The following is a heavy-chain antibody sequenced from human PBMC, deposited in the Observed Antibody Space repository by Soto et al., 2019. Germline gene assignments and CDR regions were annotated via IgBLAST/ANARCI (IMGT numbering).Heavy chain of an antibody. CDR2: INHSGST. J-gene: IGHJ4*02. Sequence: SETLSLTCAVYGGSFSCYYLTWIRQPPGTGLEWIGEINHSGSTSYNPSLKSRVTISVDTSKNQFSLKLTSVTAADTAVYYCARDKITGLFDYWGQGTLVTVSS. V-gene: IGHV4-34*01. CDR1: GGSFSCYY. D-gene: IGHD2-8*02. CDR3: ARDKITGLFDY.